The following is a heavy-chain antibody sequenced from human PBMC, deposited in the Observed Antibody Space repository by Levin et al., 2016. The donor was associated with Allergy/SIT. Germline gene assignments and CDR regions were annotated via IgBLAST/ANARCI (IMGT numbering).Heavy chain of an antibody. J-gene: IGHJ6*03. CDR3: ARDTGIRPRQLRLGEYRDYYYYYYYMDV. CDR2: ISSSSSYI. Sequence: WIRQPPGKGLEWVSSISSSSSYIYYADSVKGRFTISRDNAKNSLYLQMNSLRAEDTAVYYCARDTGIRPRQLRLGEYRDYYYYYYYMDVWGKGTTVTVSS. V-gene: IGHV3-21*01. D-gene: IGHD3-16*01.